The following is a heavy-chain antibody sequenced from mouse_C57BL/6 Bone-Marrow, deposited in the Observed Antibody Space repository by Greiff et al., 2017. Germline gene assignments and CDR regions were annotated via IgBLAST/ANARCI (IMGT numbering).Heavy chain of an antibody. Sequence: QVHVKQSGPELVKPGASVKISCKASGYSFTSYYIHWVKQRPGQGLEWIGWIYPGSGNTKYNEKFKGKATLTADTSSSTAYMQLSSLTSEDSAVYYCARSGYDYDDFDYWGQGTTRTVSS. CDR2: IYPGSGNT. V-gene: IGHV1-66*01. J-gene: IGHJ2*01. CDR3: ARSGYDYDDFDY. CDR1: GYSFTSYY. D-gene: IGHD2-4*01.